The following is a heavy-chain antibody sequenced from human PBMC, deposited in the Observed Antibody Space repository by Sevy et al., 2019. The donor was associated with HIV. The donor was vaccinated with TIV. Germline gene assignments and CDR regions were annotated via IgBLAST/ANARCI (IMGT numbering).Heavy chain of an antibody. CDR2: ISSSSSYI. Sequence: GGSLRLSCAASGFTFSSYSMNWVRQAPGKGLEWVSSISSSSSYIYYADSVKGRFTISRDNAKNSLYLQMNSLRAEDTAVYYCAKEWGDYGWYYFDYWGQGTLVTVSS. V-gene: IGHV3-21*01. D-gene: IGHD4-17*01. J-gene: IGHJ4*02. CDR3: AKEWGDYGWYYFDY. CDR1: GFTFSSYS.